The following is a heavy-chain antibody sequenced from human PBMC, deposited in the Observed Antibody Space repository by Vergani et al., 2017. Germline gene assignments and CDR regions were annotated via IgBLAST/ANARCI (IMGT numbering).Heavy chain of an antibody. CDR3: ASSLQLWGASWDY. V-gene: IGHV1-69*02. CDR2: IIPSLGIA. J-gene: IGHJ4*02. D-gene: IGHD5-18*01. Sequence: QVQLVQSGAEVKKPGSSVKVSCKASGGTFSSYTISWVRQAPGQGLEWMGRIIPSLGIANYAQKFQGRVTITADKSTSTAYMELSSLRSEDTAVYYCASSLQLWGASWDYWGQGTLVTVSS. CDR1: GGTFSSYT.